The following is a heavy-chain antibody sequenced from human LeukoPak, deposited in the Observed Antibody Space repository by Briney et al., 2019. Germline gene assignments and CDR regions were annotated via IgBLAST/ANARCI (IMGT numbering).Heavy chain of an antibody. V-gene: IGHV1-2*02. D-gene: IGHD2-2*01. Sequence: ASVKVSCKASGYTFTGYYMHWVRQAPGEGLEWMGWINPNSGGTNYAQKFQGRVTMTRDTSISTAYMELSRLRSDDTAVYYCAIPKEGYCSSTSCFPDAFDIWGQGTMVTVSS. CDR2: INPNSGGT. CDR1: GYTFTGYY. J-gene: IGHJ3*02. CDR3: AIPKEGYCSSTSCFPDAFDI.